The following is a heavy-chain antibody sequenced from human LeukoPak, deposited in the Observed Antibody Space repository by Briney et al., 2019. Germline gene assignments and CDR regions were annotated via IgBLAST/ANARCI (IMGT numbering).Heavy chain of an antibody. V-gene: IGHV4-4*02. CDR1: GGSISSNNW. Sequence: SETLSLICAVSGGSISSNNWWSWVRQPPGKGLEWIGEIYHSGSTNYNPSLKSRVIISLDKSKNQFSLKVSSVTAADTAVYYCARDYGDPYYFDYWGQGTLVTVSS. J-gene: IGHJ4*02. CDR2: IYHSGST. CDR3: ARDYGDPYYFDY. D-gene: IGHD4-17*01.